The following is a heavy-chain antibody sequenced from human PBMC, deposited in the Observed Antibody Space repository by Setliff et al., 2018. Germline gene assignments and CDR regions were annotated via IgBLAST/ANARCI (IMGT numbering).Heavy chain of an antibody. J-gene: IGHJ6*03. D-gene: IGHD1-7*01. CDR2: TIPLLPLP. CDR1: GGTFSTLA. V-gene: IGHV1-69*10. CDR3: ARNAITGTTKKYYYYLDV. Sequence: GASVKVSCKASGGTFSTLAITWVRQAPGQGLEWMGGTIPLLPLPNYAVKFQGRVTITADKSTSTAYMELSSLTSEDTAVYYCARNAITGTTKKYYYYLDVWGQGTTVTAP.